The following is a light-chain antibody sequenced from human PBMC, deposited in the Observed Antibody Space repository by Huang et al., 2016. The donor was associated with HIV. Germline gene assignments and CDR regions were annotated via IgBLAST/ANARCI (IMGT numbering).Light chain of an antibody. CDR2: AAS. Sequence: DIQMTQSPSSLSASVGDRVTITCRASQNIGSDLNLYQQKSGKAPKLLIYAASSLQRGVPSRFSGIGFGTDFTLTISSLQPEDFATYYCQQSYSITRYTFGQGTKVEIK. J-gene: IGKJ2*01. CDR1: QNIGSD. CDR3: QQSYSITRYT. V-gene: IGKV1-39*01.